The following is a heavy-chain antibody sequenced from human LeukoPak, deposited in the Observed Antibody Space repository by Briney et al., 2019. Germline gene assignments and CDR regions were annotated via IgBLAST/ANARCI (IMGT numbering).Heavy chain of an antibody. CDR2: MNPKSANT. CDR3: ARGKLTHCDYVAVDF. CDR1: GYTFTAYD. V-gene: IGHV1-8*01. D-gene: IGHD4-17*01. J-gene: IGHJ4*02. Sequence: ASVKVSCKASGYTFTAYDLNWVRQATGQGLEWMGWMNPKSANTGYAQKFQGRVTMTRDTSINTAYMELSSLRSEDTAIYYCARGKLTHCDYVAVDFWGQGTLVTVSS.